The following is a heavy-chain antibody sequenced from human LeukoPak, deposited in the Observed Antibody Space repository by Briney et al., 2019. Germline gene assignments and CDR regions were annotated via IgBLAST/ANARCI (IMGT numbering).Heavy chain of an antibody. D-gene: IGHD3-9*01. V-gene: IGHV4-59*01. J-gene: IGHJ3*02. Sequence: SETLSLTCAVYGGSFSSYYWSWIRQPPGKGLEWIGYIYYSGSTNYNPSLKSRVTISVDTSKNQFSLKLSSVTAADTAVYYCARDNYDILTGAFDIWGQGTMVTVSS. CDR3: ARDNYDILTGAFDI. CDR1: GGSFSSYY. CDR2: IYYSGST.